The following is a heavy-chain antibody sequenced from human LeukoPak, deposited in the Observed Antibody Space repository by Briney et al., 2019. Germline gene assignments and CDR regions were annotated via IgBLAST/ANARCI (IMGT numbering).Heavy chain of an antibody. D-gene: IGHD1-26*01. V-gene: IGHV1-69*05. J-gene: IGHJ4*02. CDR2: IIPIFGTA. CDR3: ARAFLGAGDPYYFDY. Sequence: SVKVSCKASGGTFSNYAISWVRQAPGQELEWMGRIIPIFGTANYAQKFQGRVTITTDESTSTAHMDLSSLRSEDTAVYYCARAFLGAGDPYYFDYWGQGTLVTVSS. CDR1: GGTFSNYA.